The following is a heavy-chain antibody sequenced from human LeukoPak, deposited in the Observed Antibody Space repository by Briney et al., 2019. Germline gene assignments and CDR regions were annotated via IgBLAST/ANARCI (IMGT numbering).Heavy chain of an antibody. J-gene: IGHJ4*02. CDR1: GFIFTSYS. Sequence: GGSLRLSCAASGFIFTSYSMNWVRQAPGKGLEWVSTISGSSVTTYYADSVKGRFTISRDNSKNTLYLQMNSLRAEDTAVYYCAKLDYYGNYWGQGTLVTVSS. D-gene: IGHD3-10*01. CDR2: ISGSSVTT. CDR3: AKLDYYGNY. V-gene: IGHV3-23*01.